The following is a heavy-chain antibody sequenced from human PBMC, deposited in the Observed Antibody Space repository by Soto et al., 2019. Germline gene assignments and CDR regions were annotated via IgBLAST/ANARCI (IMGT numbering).Heavy chain of an antibody. D-gene: IGHD5-18*01. J-gene: IGHJ5*02. CDR3: ARELGYGLENWFDP. CDR1: GFTFSSYE. Sequence: PGGSLRLSCAASGFTFSSYEMNWVRQAPGKGLEWVSYISSSGSTIYYADSVKGRFTISRDNAKNSLYLQMNSLRAEDTAVYYCARELGYGLENWFDPWGQGTLVTVSS. V-gene: IGHV3-48*03. CDR2: ISSSGSTI.